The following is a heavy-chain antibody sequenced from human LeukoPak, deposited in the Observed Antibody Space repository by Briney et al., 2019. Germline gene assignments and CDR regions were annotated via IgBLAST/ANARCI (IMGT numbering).Heavy chain of an antibody. J-gene: IGHJ3*02. CDR3: ARELKFTPNDAFDI. V-gene: IGHV1-2*02. CDR1: GYTFTGYY. D-gene: IGHD2-15*01. CDR2: INPNSGGT. Sequence: ASVKVSCKASGYTFTGYYMHWVRQAPGQGLEWMGWINPNSGGTNYAQKFQGRVTMTRDTSISTIYMELIRLRSDDTAVYYCARELKFTPNDAFDIWGQGIMVTVSS.